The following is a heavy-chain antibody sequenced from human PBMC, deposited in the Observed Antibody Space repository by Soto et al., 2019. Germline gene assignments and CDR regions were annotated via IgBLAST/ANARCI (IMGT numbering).Heavy chain of an antibody. Sequence: ETLSLTCTVSGGSVSSGSYYWSWIRQPPGKGLEWIGYIYYSGSTNYNPSLKSRVTISVDTSKNQFSLKLSSVTAADTAVYYCAGTGGYCTNGVCFFDYCGQGPLVTVYS. CDR3: AGTGGYCTNGVCFFDY. D-gene: IGHD2-8*01. J-gene: IGHJ4*02. V-gene: IGHV4-61*01. CDR2: IYYSGST. CDR1: GGSVSSGSYY.